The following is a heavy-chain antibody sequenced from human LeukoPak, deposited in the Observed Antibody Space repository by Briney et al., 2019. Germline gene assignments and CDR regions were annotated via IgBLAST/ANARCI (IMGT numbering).Heavy chain of an antibody. CDR3: ANLWEMGY. CDR2: IKQDGSDK. D-gene: IGHD5-24*01. V-gene: IGHV3-7*01. J-gene: IGHJ4*02. CDR1: GFAFSNFW. Sequence: PGGSLRLSCAASGFAFSNFWMAWVRQSPGKGLEWVANIKQDGSDKYYADSVKGRFTISRDYAKNSLYLQMTSLIVEDTAVYYCANLWEMGYWGQGTLVAVSS.